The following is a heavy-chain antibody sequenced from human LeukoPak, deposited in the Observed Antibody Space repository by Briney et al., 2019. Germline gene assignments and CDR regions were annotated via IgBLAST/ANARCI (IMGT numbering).Heavy chain of an antibody. CDR2: ISSSGSYI. V-gene: IGHV3-21*01. CDR1: RFTFSSYS. D-gene: IGHD6-19*01. Sequence: PGGSLRLSCAASRFTFSSYSMNWVRQAPGKGLEWVSSISSSGSYIYHADSVKGRFTISRDNAKNSLYLQMNSLRAEDTAVYYCARDGQWLVPSHFDIWGQGTMVTVSS. J-gene: IGHJ3*02. CDR3: ARDGQWLVPSHFDI.